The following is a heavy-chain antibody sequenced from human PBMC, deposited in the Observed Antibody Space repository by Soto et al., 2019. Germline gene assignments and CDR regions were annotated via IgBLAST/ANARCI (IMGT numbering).Heavy chain of an antibody. CDR2: IYYSGST. D-gene: IGHD2-2*02. V-gene: IGHV4-59*01. CDR3: ARDLYGLDP. CDR1: GGSISSYY. Sequence: NPSETLSLTCTVSGGSISSYYWSWIRQPPGKGLEWIGYIYYSGSTNYNPSLKSRVTISVDTSKNQFSLKLSSVTAADTAVYYCARDLYGLDPWGQGTLVTVSS. J-gene: IGHJ5*02.